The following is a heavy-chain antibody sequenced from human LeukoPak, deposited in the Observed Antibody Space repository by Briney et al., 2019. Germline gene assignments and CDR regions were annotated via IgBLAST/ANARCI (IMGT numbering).Heavy chain of an antibody. Sequence: ASVKVSCKASGYTFTSYAMHWVRQAPGQRFEWMGWINAGNGNTKYSQKFQGRVTITRDTSASTAYMELSSLRSEDTAVYYCARDSCSSTSCYQNWFDPWGQGTLVTVSS. J-gene: IGHJ5*02. D-gene: IGHD2-2*01. CDR3: ARDSCSSTSCYQNWFDP. CDR2: INAGNGNT. CDR1: GYTFTSYA. V-gene: IGHV1-3*01.